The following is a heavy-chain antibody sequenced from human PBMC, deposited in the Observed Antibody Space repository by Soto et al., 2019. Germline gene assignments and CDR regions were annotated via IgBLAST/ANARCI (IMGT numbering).Heavy chain of an antibody. Sequence: QVQLVESGGGVVQPGRSLRLSCAASGFTFSSYGMHWVRQAPGKGLEWVAVISYDGSNKYYADSVKGRFTISRDNSKNTLYLQMNSLRAEDTAVYYCAKDSQDSSGYYYVPQSNYYYYYGMDVWGQGTTVTVSS. CDR1: GFTFSSYG. CDR3: AKDSQDSSGYYYVPQSNYYYYYGMDV. V-gene: IGHV3-30*18. J-gene: IGHJ6*02. CDR2: ISYDGSNK. D-gene: IGHD3-22*01.